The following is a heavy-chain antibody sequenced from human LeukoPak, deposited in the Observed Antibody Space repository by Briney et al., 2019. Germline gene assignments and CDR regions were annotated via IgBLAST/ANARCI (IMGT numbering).Heavy chain of an antibody. J-gene: IGHJ4*02. CDR2: IRYDGSNK. CDR1: GFTFSSYG. CDR3: ARDSSGFELGIVPYFDY. Sequence: GSLRLSCAASGFTFSSYGMHWVRQAPGKGLEWVAFIRYDGSNKYYADSVKGRFTISRDNSKNSLYLQMNSLRAEDTAVYYCARDSSGFELGIVPYFDYWGQGTLVTVSS. D-gene: IGHD7-27*01. V-gene: IGHV3-30*02.